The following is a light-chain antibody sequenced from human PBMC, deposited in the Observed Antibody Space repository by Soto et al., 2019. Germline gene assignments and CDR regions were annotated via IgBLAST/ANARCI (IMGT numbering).Light chain of an antibody. Sequence: QLVLTQSPSASASLGASVKLTCTRSSGHSSYAIAWHQQQPEKGPRYLMKLNSDGSHSKGDGIPDRFSGSSSGAERYLTISSLQSEDEADYYCQTWGTGGVVFGGGTKLTVL. J-gene: IGLJ2*01. CDR3: QTWGTGGVV. V-gene: IGLV4-69*01. CDR1: SGHSSYA. CDR2: LNSDGSH.